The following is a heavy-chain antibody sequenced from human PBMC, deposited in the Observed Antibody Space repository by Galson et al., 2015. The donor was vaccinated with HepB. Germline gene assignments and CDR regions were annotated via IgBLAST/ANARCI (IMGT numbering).Heavy chain of an antibody. D-gene: IGHD3-22*01. J-gene: IGHJ5*02. Sequence: ETLSLTCAVYGGSFSGYYWSWIRQAPGEGGEWMGEISHIGSTNYNPPLKSLVTISVDTSKNHFSLKLSSVTAADTAVYYCARARRRYYDSSGYYYPGWFDPWGQGTLVTVSS. CDR1: GGSFSGYY. CDR3: ARARRRYYDSSGYYYPGWFDP. V-gene: IGHV4-34*01. CDR2: ISHIGST.